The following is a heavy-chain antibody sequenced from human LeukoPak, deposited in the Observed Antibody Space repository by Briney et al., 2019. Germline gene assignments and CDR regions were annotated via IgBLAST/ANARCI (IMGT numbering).Heavy chain of an antibody. D-gene: IGHD3-3*01. CDR3: ARDAIFGVYYYYYGMDV. CDR1: GYTFTSYY. CDR2: INPSGGST. J-gene: IGHJ6*02. V-gene: IGHV1-46*01. Sequence: ASVKVSCKASGYTFTSYYMHWVRQAPGQGLEWMGIINPSGGSTSYAQKFQGRVTMTRDTSTSTVYMELSSLRSEDTAVYYCARDAIFGVYYYYYGMDVGGQGTTVTVSS.